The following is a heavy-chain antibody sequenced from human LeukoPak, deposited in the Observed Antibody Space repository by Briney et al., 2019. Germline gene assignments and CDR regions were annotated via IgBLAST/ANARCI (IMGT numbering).Heavy chain of an antibody. V-gene: IGHV3-48*01. D-gene: IGHD5-12*01. CDR1: GFPFSSYS. CDR2: IGTSSSAI. CDR3: ARDKGYAFDI. Sequence: AGSLRLSCAASGFPFSSYSMNWVRQAPGKGLEWVSYIGTSSSAIYYADSAKGRFTISRDNAKNSLYLQMNSLRAEDTAVYYCARDKGYAFDIWGQGTLVTVSS. J-gene: IGHJ3*02.